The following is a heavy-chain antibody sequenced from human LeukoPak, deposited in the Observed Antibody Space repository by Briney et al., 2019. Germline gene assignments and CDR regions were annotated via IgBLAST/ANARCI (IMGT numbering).Heavy chain of an antibody. V-gene: IGHV3-15*01. CDR1: GFTFSNAW. CDR3: TADNCGGDCYPDDY. CDR2: IKSKTDGGTT. J-gene: IGHJ4*02. Sequence: PGGSLRLSCAASGFTFSNAWMSWVRQAPGKGLEWVGRIKSKTDGGTTNYAAPVKGRFTISRDDSQNTLYLQMNSLKTEDTAVYYCTADNCGGDCYPDDYWGQGTLVTVSS. D-gene: IGHD2-21*02.